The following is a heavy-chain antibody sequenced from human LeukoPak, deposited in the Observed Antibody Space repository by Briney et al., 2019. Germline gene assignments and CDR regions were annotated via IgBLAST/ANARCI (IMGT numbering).Heavy chain of an antibody. D-gene: IGHD3-9*01. V-gene: IGHV3-9*01. CDR3: AKDLYYDILTGYFDY. J-gene: IGHJ4*02. CDR2: ISWNSGSI. CDR1: GFTFDDYA. Sequence: GRSLGLSCAASGFTFDDYAMHWVRQAPGKGLEWVSGISWNSGSIGYADSVKGRFTISRGNAKNSLYLQMNSLRAEDTALYYCAKDLYYDILTGYFDYWGQGTLVTVSS.